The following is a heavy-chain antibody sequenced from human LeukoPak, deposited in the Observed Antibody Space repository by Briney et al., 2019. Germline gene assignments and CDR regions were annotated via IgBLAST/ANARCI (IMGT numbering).Heavy chain of an antibody. CDR1: GYSISSGYY. J-gene: IGHJ4*02. CDR3: ARVGISSSRLFDY. CDR2: IYHSGST. Sequence: PSETLSLTCTVSGYSISSGYYWGWIRQPPGKGLEWIGSIYHSGSTYYNPSLKSRVTISVDTSKNQFSLKLSSVTAADTAVYYCARVGISSSRLFDYWGQGTLVTVSS. D-gene: IGHD3-3*02. V-gene: IGHV4-38-2*02.